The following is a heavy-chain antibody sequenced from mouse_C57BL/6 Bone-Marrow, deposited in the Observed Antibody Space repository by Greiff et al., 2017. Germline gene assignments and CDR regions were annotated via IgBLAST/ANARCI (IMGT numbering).Heavy chain of an antibody. Sequence: EVQVVESEGGLVQPGSSMKLSCTASGFTFSDYYMAWVRQVPEKGLEWVANINYDGSSTYYLDSLKSRFIISRDNAKNILYLQMRSLKSEDTATYYCARNCDYYAMDYGGQGTSVTVSS. CDR2: INYDGSST. D-gene: IGHD4-1*01. V-gene: IGHV5-16*01. CDR3: ARNCDYYAMDY. J-gene: IGHJ4*01. CDR1: GFTFSDYY.